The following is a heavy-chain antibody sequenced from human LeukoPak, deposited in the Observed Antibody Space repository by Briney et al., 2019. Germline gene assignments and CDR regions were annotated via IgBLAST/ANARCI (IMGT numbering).Heavy chain of an antibody. D-gene: IGHD3-9*01. CDR3: AKGILRYFDWLLGDDY. J-gene: IGHJ4*02. V-gene: IGHV3-23*01. Sequence: GGSLRLSCAASGFTFSSYAMSWVRQAPGKGLEWVSAISGSGGSTYYADSVKGRFTISRDNSKNTLYLKMNSLRAEDTAVYYCAKGILRYFDWLLGDDYWGQGTLVTVSS. CDR1: GFTFSSYA. CDR2: ISGSGGST.